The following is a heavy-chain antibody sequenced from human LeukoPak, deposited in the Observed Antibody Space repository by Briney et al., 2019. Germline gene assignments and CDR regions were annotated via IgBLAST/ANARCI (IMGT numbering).Heavy chain of an antibody. V-gene: IGHV3-20*04. Sequence: GGSLRLSCAASGFTFDDYGMSWVRQAPGKGLEWVSGINWNGGSTGYADSVKGRFTISGDNAKNTLYLQMNSLRAEDTALDYCARVEYSSGWSDFDYWGQGTLVTVSS. D-gene: IGHD6-19*01. J-gene: IGHJ4*02. CDR3: ARVEYSSGWSDFDY. CDR1: GFTFDDYG. CDR2: INWNGGST.